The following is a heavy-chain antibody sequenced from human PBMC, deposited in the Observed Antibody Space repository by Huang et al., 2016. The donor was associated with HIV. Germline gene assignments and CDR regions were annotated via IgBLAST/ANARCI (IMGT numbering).Heavy chain of an antibody. CDR2: SGSDRSDT. D-gene: IGHD4-4*01. CDR3: ARDPYYSNRWKRNDASFL. CDR1: GYDFGSFG. J-gene: IGHJ3*01. Sequence: QVQLVQSGGAVMQPGASVRVSCKASGYDFGSFGMSWVRQAPGQGLEWLGWSGSDRSDTSSAQKFQGRVTMTTDTSTTTTYMELRSLRSDDTAMYYCARDPYYSNRWKRNDASFLWGQGTMITVSS. V-gene: IGHV1-18*01.